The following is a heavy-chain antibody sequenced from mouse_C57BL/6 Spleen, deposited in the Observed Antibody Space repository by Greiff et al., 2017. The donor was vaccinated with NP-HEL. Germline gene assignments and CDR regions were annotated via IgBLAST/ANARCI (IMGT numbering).Heavy chain of an antibody. V-gene: IGHV1-19*01. J-gene: IGHJ3*01. CDR2: INPYNGGT. D-gene: IGHD1-1*01. CDR3: AREEAKVSSPAGFAY. CDR1: GYTFTDYY. Sequence: EVQLQQSGPVLVKPGASVKMSCKASGYTFTDYYMNWVKQSHGKSLEWIGVINPYNGGTRYKQKFKGKATLTVDKSSSTAYMEINSLTSEYSAVYYFAREEAKVSSPAGFAYWGQGTLVTVAA.